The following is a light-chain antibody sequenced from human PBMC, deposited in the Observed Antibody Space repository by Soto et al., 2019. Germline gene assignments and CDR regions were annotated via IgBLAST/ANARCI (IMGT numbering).Light chain of an antibody. V-gene: IGLV2-23*02. Sequence: QSVLTQPASVSGSPGQSITISCTGTSSDVGNYNLVSWYQQHPGKAPKLMIYGVSKRPSGVSNRFSGSKSGNTASLTISGLQAEDEADYYCCSYAGSSTFPYVFGTGTNVTVL. CDR2: GVS. J-gene: IGLJ1*01. CDR1: SSDVGNYNL. CDR3: CSYAGSSTFPYV.